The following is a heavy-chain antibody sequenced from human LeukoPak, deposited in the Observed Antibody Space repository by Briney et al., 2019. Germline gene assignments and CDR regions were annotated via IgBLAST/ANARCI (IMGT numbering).Heavy chain of an antibody. CDR1: GFTFSSYV. D-gene: IGHD3-22*01. Sequence: PGRSLRLSCAASGFTFSSYVMHWVRRAPGKGLEWVAVIWYDGSNKYYADSVKGRFTISRDNSKNTLYLQMNSLRAEDTAVYYCARDADDYYDSSGYPPFDYWGQGTLVTVSS. CDR3: ARDADDYYDSSGYPPFDY. J-gene: IGHJ4*02. V-gene: IGHV3-33*01. CDR2: IWYDGSNK.